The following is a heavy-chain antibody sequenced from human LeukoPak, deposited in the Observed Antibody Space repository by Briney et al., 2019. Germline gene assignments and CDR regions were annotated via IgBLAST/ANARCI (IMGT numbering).Heavy chain of an antibody. V-gene: IGHV3-23*01. D-gene: IGHD3-10*01. J-gene: IGHJ4*02. Sequence: GGSLRLSCAASGFTVSSNYMSWVRQAPGKGLEWVSAISGSGGSTYYADSVKGRFTISRDNPKNTLYLQMNSLRAEDTAVYYCAKDMARSSPTYWGQGTLVTVSS. CDR1: GFTVSSNY. CDR3: AKDMARSSPTY. CDR2: ISGSGGST.